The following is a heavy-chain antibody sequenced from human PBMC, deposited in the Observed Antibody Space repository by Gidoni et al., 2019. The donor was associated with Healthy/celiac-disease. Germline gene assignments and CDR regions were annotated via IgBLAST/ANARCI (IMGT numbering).Heavy chain of an antibody. J-gene: IGHJ4*02. CDR2: INHSGST. CDR3: ARGSVVSYYDSSGYYPNYFDY. Sequence: QVQLQQWGAGLLKPSETLSLTCAVYGGSFSGYYWSWIRQPPGKGLEWIGEINHSGSTNYNPSLKSRVTISVDTSKNQFSLKLSSVTAADTAVYYCARGSVVSYYDSSGYYPNYFDYWGQGTLVTVSS. CDR1: GGSFSGYY. D-gene: IGHD3-22*01. V-gene: IGHV4-34*01.